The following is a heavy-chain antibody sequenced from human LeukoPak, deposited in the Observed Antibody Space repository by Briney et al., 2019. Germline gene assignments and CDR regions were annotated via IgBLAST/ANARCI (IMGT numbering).Heavy chain of an antibody. V-gene: IGHV4-59*01. CDR2: IYYSGTT. D-gene: IGHD6-13*01. CDR1: GGSISSYY. J-gene: IGHJ4*01. Sequence: SETLSLTCTVSGGSISSYYWSWIRQPSGKGLEWIGYIYYSGTTNYNPSLKSRVTISVDTSKNQFSLKLSSVTAADTAVYYCARGVYIAAAQYGYWGQEPWSPSPQ. CDR3: ARGVYIAAAQYGY.